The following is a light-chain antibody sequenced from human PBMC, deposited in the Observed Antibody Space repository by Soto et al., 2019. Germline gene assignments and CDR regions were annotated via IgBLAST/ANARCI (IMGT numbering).Light chain of an antibody. CDR2: EGS. V-gene: IGLV2-23*01. J-gene: IGLJ2*01. Sequence: QSALTQPASVSGSHGQSITISCTGTSSDVGSYNLVSWYQQHPGKAPKLMIYEGSKRPSGVSNRFSGSKSGNTASLTISGLQAEDEADYYCCSYAGTDVVFGGGTKVTVL. CDR3: CSYAGTDVV. CDR1: SSDVGSYNL.